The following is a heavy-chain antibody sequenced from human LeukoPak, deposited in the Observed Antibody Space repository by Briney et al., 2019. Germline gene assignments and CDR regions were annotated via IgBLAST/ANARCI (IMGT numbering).Heavy chain of an antibody. CDR2: IYASGST. Sequence: SETLSLTCTVSGGSISSYYWSWIRQPAGKGLKWIGRIYASGSTNYNPSLKSRVTISVDTSKNQFSLKLSSVTAADTAVYYCARDSTSGYLDYWGQGTLVTVSS. D-gene: IGHD2-15*01. J-gene: IGHJ4*02. CDR1: GGSISSYY. V-gene: IGHV4-4*07. CDR3: ARDSTSGYLDY.